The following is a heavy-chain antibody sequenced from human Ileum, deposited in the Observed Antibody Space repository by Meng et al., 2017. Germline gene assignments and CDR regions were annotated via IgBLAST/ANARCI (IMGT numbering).Heavy chain of an antibody. J-gene: IGHJ4*02. CDR3: ARGGFDAYYFDF. CDR1: GFTFSSYW. CDR2: INRDGSRP. V-gene: IGHV3-74*01. D-gene: IGHD2/OR15-2a*01. Sequence: GVLKISCAASGFTFSSYWMHWVRQAPGKGLVWVSRINRDGSRPNYADSVEGRFSISRDNAKNTLYLQMNSLRAEDTAVYYCARGGFDAYYFDFWGQGTLVTVSS.